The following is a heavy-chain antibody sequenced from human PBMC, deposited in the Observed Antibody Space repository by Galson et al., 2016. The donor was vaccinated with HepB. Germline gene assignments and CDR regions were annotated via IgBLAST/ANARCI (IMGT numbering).Heavy chain of an antibody. CDR1: GFTFSDYY. J-gene: IGHJ2*01. Sequence: SLRLSCAASGFTFSDYYMAWVRQAPGKGLEWVSHMSPSSAYSKYTGSVKGRFSISRDNANNSLYLHMDSLRDEDTAVYFCARGKTRGIMDWYFDLWGHGTLISVSS. CDR3: ARGKTRGIMDWYFDL. V-gene: IGHV3-11*06. D-gene: IGHD3-10*01. CDR2: MSPSSAYS.